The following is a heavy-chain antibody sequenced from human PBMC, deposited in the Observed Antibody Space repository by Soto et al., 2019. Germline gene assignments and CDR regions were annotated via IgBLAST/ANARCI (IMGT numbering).Heavy chain of an antibody. V-gene: IGHV3-30*18. Sequence: QVQLVESGGGVVQPGRSLRLSCAASGFTFSSYGMHWVRQAPGKGLEWVAVISYDGSNKYYADSVKGRFTISRDNSKNTLYLQMNSLRAEDTAVYYCAKGDLRFLPDWFDPWGQGTLVTVSS. CDR2: ISYDGSNK. J-gene: IGHJ5*02. D-gene: IGHD3-3*01. CDR1: GFTFSSYG. CDR3: AKGDLRFLPDWFDP.